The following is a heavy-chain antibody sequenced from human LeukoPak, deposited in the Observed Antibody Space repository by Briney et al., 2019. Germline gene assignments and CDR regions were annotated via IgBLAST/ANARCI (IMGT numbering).Heavy chain of an antibody. Sequence: ASVKVSCKASGYTFTGYYMHWVRQAPGQGLEWMGRINPNSGGTNYAQKFQGRVTMTRDTSISTAYMEPSRLRSDDTAVYYCARDYVTMVRGANWFDPWGQGTLVTVSS. CDR3: ARDYVTMVRGANWFDP. CDR2: INPNSGGT. CDR1: GYTFTGYY. D-gene: IGHD3-10*01. J-gene: IGHJ5*02. V-gene: IGHV1-2*06.